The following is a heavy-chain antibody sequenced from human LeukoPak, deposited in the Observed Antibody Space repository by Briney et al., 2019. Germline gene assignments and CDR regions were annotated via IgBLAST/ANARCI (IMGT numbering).Heavy chain of an antibody. CDR2: ISYDGSNK. Sequence: QAGGSLRLSCAASGFTFSSYAMHWVRQAPGKGLEWVAVISYDGSNKYYADSVKGRFTISRDNSKNTLYLQMNSLRAEDTAVYYCARDRLGPLWFGANNWFDPWGQGTLVTVSP. V-gene: IGHV3-30-3*01. CDR1: GFTFSSYA. CDR3: ARDRLGPLWFGANNWFDP. D-gene: IGHD3-10*01. J-gene: IGHJ5*02.